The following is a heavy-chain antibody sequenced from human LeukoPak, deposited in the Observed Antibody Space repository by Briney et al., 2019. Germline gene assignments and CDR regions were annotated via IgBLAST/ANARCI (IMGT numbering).Heavy chain of an antibody. CDR3: AKFWGAAGTLNYGMAV. CDR2: ISGSGGST. CDR1: GFSFSSSA. D-gene: IGHD6-13*01. J-gene: IGHJ6*02. Sequence: PGGSLRLSCAASGFSFSSSAMSWVRQAPGKGLEWVSAISGSGGSTYYADSVKGRFTISRDNSKNTLYLQMNSLRAEDTAVYYCAKFWGAAGTLNYGMAVWGLGTMVTVSS. V-gene: IGHV3-23*01.